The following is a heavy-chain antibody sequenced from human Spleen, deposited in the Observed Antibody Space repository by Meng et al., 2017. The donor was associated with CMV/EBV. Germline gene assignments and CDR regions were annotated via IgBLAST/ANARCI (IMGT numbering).Heavy chain of an antibody. CDR3: ARVRSLGYCSSTICYANWFDP. J-gene: IGHJ5*02. CDR1: GYY. CDR2: INHSGST. Sequence: GYYWSWIRQPPEQGLEWIGEINHSGSTNYNPSLKSRVTISVDTSKNQFSLKLSSVTAADTAVYYCARVRSLGYCSSTICYANWFDPWGQGTLVTVSS. V-gene: IGHV4-34*01. D-gene: IGHD2-2*01.